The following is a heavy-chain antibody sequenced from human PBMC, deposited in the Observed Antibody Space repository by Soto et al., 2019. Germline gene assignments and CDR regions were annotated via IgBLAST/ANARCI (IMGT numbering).Heavy chain of an antibody. CDR2: LSHDGSYK. CDR3: ATAPNSNSWELDY. CDR1: GFTFSRYG. V-gene: IGHV3-30*03. D-gene: IGHD6-13*01. J-gene: IGHJ4*01. Sequence: QVQLVESGGGVVQPGRSLRLSCAASGFTFSRYGMHWVRQTPGKGLEWLAALSHDGSYKYYADAVKGRFSISRDNSKNTLYLQMITLSTEDTAMYYCATAPNSNSWELDYWGHGTLVPVSS.